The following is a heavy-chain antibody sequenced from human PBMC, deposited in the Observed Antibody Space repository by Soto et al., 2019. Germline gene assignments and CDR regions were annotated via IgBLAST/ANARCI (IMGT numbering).Heavy chain of an antibody. CDR1: GFTFSNYG. J-gene: IGHJ4*02. V-gene: IGHV3-30*18. CDR3: ANPIAVAGSNFDY. CDR2: ISYDGSVK. Sequence: QVQLVESGGGVVQPGRSLSLSCAASGFTFSNYGMHWVRQAPGKGLEWVAVISYDGSVKYYADSVKGRFTISRDNSKNTLYMQMNSLRTEDTAVYYCANPIAVAGSNFDYWGQGTLVTVSS. D-gene: IGHD6-19*01.